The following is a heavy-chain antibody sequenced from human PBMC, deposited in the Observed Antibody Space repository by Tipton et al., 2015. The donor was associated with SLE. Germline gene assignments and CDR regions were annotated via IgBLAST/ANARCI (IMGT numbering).Heavy chain of an antibody. D-gene: IGHD6-19*01. CDR3: ARGHSSGWYYFDY. Sequence: SLRLSCAASGFTFSDYYMSWIRQAPGKGLEWVSYISSSGSTIYYADSVKGRFTISRDNAKNSLYLQMNSLRAEDTAVHYCARGHSSGWYYFDYWGQGTLVTVSS. J-gene: IGHJ4*02. CDR2: ISSSGSTI. CDR1: GFTFSDYY. V-gene: IGHV3-11*01.